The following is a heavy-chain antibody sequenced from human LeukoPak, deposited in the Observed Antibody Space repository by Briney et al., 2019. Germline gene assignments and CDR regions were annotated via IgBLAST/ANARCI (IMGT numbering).Heavy chain of an antibody. D-gene: IGHD1-26*01. J-gene: IGHJ4*02. Sequence: SETLSLTCTVSGGSISSNDYYWGWIRQPPGKGLEGIANIYYSGRTYYNPSLKSGVTISVDTSKNQFSLKLSSVTAADTAVYYCARREWAVTLFDYWGQGTLVTVSS. CDR3: ARREWAVTLFDY. V-gene: IGHV4-39*01. CDR2: IYYSGRT. CDR1: GGSISSNDYY.